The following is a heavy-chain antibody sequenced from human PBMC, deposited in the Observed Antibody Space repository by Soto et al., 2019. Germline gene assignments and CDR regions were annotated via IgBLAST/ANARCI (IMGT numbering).Heavy chain of an antibody. CDR1: GFTFSSYS. V-gene: IGHV3-21*01. Sequence: EVQLVESGGGLVKPGGSLRLSCAASGFTFSSYSMNWVRQAPGKGLEWVSSISSSSSYIYYADSVKGRFTISRDNAKNSLYLQKNSLRGEDTAVYYCARADEYQLLREALYYYGMDVWGQGTTVTVSS. J-gene: IGHJ6*02. CDR3: ARADEYQLLREALYYYGMDV. CDR2: ISSSSSYI. D-gene: IGHD2-2*01.